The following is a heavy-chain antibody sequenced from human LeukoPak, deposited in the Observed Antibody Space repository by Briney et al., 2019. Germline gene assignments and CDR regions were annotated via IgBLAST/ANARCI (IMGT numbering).Heavy chain of an antibody. CDR1: GGSISSYY. Sequence: PSETLSLTCTVSGGSISSYYWSWIRQPPGKGLEWIGYTYYSGSTNYNPSLKSRVTISVDTSKNQFSLKLSSVTAADTAVYYCARGTGSYYYGSGSYWPSYYFDYWGQGTLVTVSS. CDR2: TYYSGST. J-gene: IGHJ4*02. D-gene: IGHD3-10*01. CDR3: ARGTGSYYYGSGSYWPSYYFDY. V-gene: IGHV4-59*01.